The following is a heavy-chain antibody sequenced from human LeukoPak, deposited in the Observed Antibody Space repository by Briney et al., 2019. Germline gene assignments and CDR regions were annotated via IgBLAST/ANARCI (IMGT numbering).Heavy chain of an antibody. CDR3: ARGTVATEFLC. CDR2: ISPSSGGT. D-gene: IGHD4-17*01. J-gene: IGHJ4*02. V-gene: IGHV1-2*02. Sequence: ASVTVSCTTSAYTFTVCNIHWVRLAPGQGLEWMGWISPSSGGTYYAQKFEGRVTFTRDTSISTAYMELSRLRSDNTAGYYWARGTVATEFLCWVRGTLLTVSS. CDR1: AYTFTVCN.